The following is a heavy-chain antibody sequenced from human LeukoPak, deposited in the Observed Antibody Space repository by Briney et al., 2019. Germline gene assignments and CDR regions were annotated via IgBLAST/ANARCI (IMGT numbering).Heavy chain of an antibody. CDR3: ARGLDYYDFWSGYYGY. CDR1: GFTLSSYW. V-gene: IGHV3-7*01. D-gene: IGHD3-3*01. J-gene: IGHJ4*02. CDR2: IKQDGSEK. Sequence: GSLRLSCAASGFTLSSYWMSWVRQAPGPGLEWVANIKQDGSEKYYVDSVKGRFTISRDNAKNSLYLQMNSLRAEDTAVYYCARGLDYYDFWSGYYGYWGQGTLVTVSS.